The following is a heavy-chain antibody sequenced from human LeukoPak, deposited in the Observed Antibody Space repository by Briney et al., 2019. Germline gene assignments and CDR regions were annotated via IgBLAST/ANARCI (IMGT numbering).Heavy chain of an antibody. CDR1: GYTLTSYG. D-gene: IGHD3-10*01. V-gene: IGHV1-18*01. CDR3: ARDAGYGSGSYYNPYNWFDP. J-gene: IGHJ5*02. CDR2: ISACNGNT. Sequence: SVKVSCKASGYTLTSYGISWLRQAPGQGLEWMGWISACNGNTNYAQKLQGRVTMTTDTSTSTAYMGLRSLRSDDTAVYYCARDAGYGSGSYYNPYNWFDPWGQGTLVTVSS.